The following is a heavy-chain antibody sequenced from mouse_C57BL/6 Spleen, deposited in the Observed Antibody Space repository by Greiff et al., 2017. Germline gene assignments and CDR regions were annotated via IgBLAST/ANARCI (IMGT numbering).Heavy chain of an antibody. D-gene: IGHD2-2*01. CDR2: ISYDGSN. V-gene: IGHV3-6*01. J-gene: IGHJ4*01. CDR3: ARGWLPHYYAMDY. Sequence: ESGPGLVKPSQSLSLTCSVTGYSITSGYYWNWIRQFPGNKLEWMGYISYDGSNNYNPSLKNRISITRDTSKNQFFLKLTSVTTEDTATYYCARGWLPHYYAMDYWGQGTSVTVSS. CDR1: GYSITSGYY.